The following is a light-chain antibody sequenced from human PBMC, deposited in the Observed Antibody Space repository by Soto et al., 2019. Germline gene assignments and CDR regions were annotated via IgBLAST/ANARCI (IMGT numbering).Light chain of an antibody. J-gene: IGKJ2*01. CDR3: QPDNNWAGYT. Sequence: EIVMTQSPATLSVSPGERATLSCRASQSVSSNLAWYQQKPGQAPRLLIYGASTRATGIPARFSGSGSGTEFTFHLRSLPAEGFAGYYCQPDNNWAGYTFGQGTKLEIK. CDR1: QSVSSN. V-gene: IGKV3-15*01. CDR2: GAS.